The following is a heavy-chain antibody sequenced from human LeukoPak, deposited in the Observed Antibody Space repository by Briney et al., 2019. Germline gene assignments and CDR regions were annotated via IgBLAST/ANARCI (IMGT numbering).Heavy chain of an antibody. CDR2: ISSSGSTI. V-gene: IGHV3-11*04. CDR1: GGSFSDYY. Sequence: LSLTCAVYGGSFSDYYMSWIRQAPGKGLEWVSYISSSGSTIYYADSVKGRFTISRDNAKNSLYLQMNSLRAEDTAVYYCARRQRGDFWSGYDYWGQGTLVTVSS. J-gene: IGHJ4*02. D-gene: IGHD3-3*01. CDR3: ARRQRGDFWSGYDY.